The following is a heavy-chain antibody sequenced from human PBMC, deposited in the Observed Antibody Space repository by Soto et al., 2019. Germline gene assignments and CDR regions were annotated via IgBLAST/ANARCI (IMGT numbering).Heavy chain of an antibody. D-gene: IGHD2-21*02. J-gene: IGHJ4*02. CDR3: ARGVAVVVTAYFDY. Sequence: QLQLQESGSGLVKPSQTLSLTCAVSGGSISSGGYSWSWIRQPPGKGLEWIGYIYHSGSTYYNPSLKSRVPMSVDRSEHHFSLKLSSVTAADTAVYYCARGVAVVVTAYFDYWGQGTLVTVSS. CDR1: GGSISSGGYS. CDR2: IYHSGST. V-gene: IGHV4-30-2*01.